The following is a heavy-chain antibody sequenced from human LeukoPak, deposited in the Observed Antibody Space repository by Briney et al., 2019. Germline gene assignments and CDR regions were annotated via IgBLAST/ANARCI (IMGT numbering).Heavy chain of an antibody. V-gene: IGHV3-15*01. Sequence: GGSLRLSSGGSGFIFSNAWMSWVRQAPGTGLEWVDCIKSETDVGTTDYAAPVKGRFTISRDDSKNTVFLQMDSLKIEDTAVYYCADFTVAAGGTDFDYWGQGVQVAVSS. D-gene: IGHD6-13*01. CDR1: GFIFSNAW. CDR2: IKSETDVGTT. J-gene: IGHJ4*02. CDR3: ADFTVAAGGTDFDY.